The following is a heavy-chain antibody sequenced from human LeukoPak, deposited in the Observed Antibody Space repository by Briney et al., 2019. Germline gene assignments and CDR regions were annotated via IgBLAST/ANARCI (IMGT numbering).Heavy chain of an antibody. J-gene: IGHJ1*01. V-gene: IGHV4-59*01. CDR3: ARGVDDYGDYGYFQH. Sequence: SETLSLTCTVSGGSISSYYWNWIRQPSGKGLEWIGYIYYSGSTNYNPSLKSRVTISVDTSKNQFSLKLSSVTAADTAVYYCARGVDDYGDYGYFQHWGQGTLVTVSS. CDR2: IYYSGST. CDR1: GGSISSYY. D-gene: IGHD4-17*01.